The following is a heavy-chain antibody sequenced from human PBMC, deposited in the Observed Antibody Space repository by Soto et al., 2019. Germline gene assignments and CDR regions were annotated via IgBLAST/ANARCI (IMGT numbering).Heavy chain of an antibody. CDR2: IYYSGST. D-gene: IGHD2-8*02. CDR3: ARATSFSGHHGY. Sequence: QLQLQESGPGLVKPSQTLSLACTVSGGSFSSGGYYWSWIRQLPGKGLEWIGYIYYSGSTYYNPSLKRRCTISLDTSKYQFSLKLSSVTAADTDVYYCARATSFSGHHGYWGQGTLVTVSS. CDR1: GGSFSSGGYY. J-gene: IGHJ4*02. V-gene: IGHV4-31*03.